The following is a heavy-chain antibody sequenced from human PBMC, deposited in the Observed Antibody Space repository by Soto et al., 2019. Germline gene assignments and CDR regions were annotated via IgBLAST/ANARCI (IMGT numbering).Heavy chain of an antibody. J-gene: IGHJ6*02. CDR2: IKQDGSEK. Sequence: EVQLVESGGGLVQPGGSLRLSCAASGFTFSSYWMSWVRQAPGKGLEWVANIKQDGSEKYYVDSVKGRFTISRDNAKKSLYLQMNRLRAEDSAVYYCARDEQQQAYYYYYYGMDVWGQGTTVTFSS. CDR1: GFTFSSYW. CDR3: ARDEQQQAYYYYYYGMDV. D-gene: IGHD6-13*01. V-gene: IGHV3-7*05.